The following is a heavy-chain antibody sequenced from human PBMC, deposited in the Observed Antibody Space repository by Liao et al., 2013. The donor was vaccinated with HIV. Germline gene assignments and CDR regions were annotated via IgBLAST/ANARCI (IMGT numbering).Heavy chain of an antibody. CDR3: ARMVGDNWFDP. V-gene: IGHV4-39*07. CDR1: GGSISSSSYY. Sequence: QLQLQESGPGLVKPSETLSLTCTVSGGSISSSSYYWGWIRQPPGKGLEWIGEINHSGSTNYNPSLKSRVTISVDTSKNQFSLKLSSVTAADTAVYYCARMVGDNWFDPWGQGTLVTVSS. D-gene: IGHD1-26*01. J-gene: IGHJ5*02. CDR2: INHSGST.